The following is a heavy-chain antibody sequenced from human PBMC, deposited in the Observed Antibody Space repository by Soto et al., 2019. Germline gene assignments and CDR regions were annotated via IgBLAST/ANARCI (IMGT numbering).Heavy chain of an antibody. Sequence: SETLSLTCTVSGGSISSGGYYWSWIRQHPGKGLEWIGYIYYSGRTYYNPSLKSRVTISVDTSKNQFSLKLSSVTAADTAVYYCAREPEGGYYGSGPPGVWGQGTLVTVSS. CDR2: IYYSGRT. CDR3: AREPEGGYYGSGPPGV. D-gene: IGHD3-10*01. V-gene: IGHV4-31*03. CDR1: GGSISSGGYY. J-gene: IGHJ4*02.